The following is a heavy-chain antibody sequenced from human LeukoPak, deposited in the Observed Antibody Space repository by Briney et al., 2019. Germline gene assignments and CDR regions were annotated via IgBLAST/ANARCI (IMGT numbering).Heavy chain of an antibody. CDR2: INHSGST. CDR3: ARHHRLKNFDY. J-gene: IGHJ4*02. V-gene: IGHV4-34*01. D-gene: IGHD3-16*01. Sequence: SETLSLTCAVYGGSFSGYYWSWIRQPPGKGLEWIGEINHSGSTYYNPSLKSRVTISVDTSKNQFSLKLSSVTAADTAVYYCARHHRLKNFDYWGQGTLVTVSS. CDR1: GGSFSGYY.